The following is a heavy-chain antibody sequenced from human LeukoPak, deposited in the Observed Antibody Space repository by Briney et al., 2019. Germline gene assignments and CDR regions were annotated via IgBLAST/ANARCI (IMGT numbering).Heavy chain of an antibody. V-gene: IGHV3-23*01. CDR3: ARGPSYSSSWFDFDY. CDR1: GFTFSTYL. CDR2: IRGNAAGT. J-gene: IGHJ4*02. D-gene: IGHD6-13*01. Sequence: GGSLRLSCAASGFTFSTYLMSWVRHVPEKGLEWVSTIRGNAAGTYYADSVKGRFTISRDNSKNTLYLQMNSLRAEDTAVYYCARGPSYSSSWFDFDYWGQGTLVTVSS.